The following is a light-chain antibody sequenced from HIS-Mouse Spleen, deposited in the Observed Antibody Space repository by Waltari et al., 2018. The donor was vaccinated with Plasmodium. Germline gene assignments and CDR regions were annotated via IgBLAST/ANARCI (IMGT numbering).Light chain of an antibody. CDR2: EGS. CDR1: SSDVGRYNL. Sequence: QSALTQPASVSRSPGQSITISCTGPSSDVGRYNLVSWYQQHPGKAPKLMIYEGSTRPSGVSNRFSGSKSGNTASLTISGLQAEDEADYYCCSYAGSSTWVFGGGTKLTVL. CDR3: CSYAGSSTWV. V-gene: IGLV2-23*01. J-gene: IGLJ3*02.